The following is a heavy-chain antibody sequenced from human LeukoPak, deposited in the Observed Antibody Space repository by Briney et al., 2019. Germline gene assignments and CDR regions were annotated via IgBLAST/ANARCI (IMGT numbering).Heavy chain of an antibody. CDR2: ISPYNGNT. J-gene: IGHJ5*02. V-gene: IGHV1-18*01. D-gene: IGHD2-15*01. CDR3: ARGGVGHCSGGSCPTSWFDP. CDR1: GGTLSSLA. Sequence: ASVKVSCKASGGTLSSLAISWVRQAPGQGLEWMGWISPYNGNTDYPQKVRGRVTMTTDTSTSTAYMELRSLRSDDTAVYYCARGGVGHCSGGSCPTSWFDPWGQGTLVTVSS.